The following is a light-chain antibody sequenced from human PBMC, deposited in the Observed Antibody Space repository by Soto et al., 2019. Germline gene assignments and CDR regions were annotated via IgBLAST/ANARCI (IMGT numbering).Light chain of an antibody. Sequence: EVVLTQSPVTLSLSPGERATLSCRASQSFRGLLAWYQQQPGQAPRLLIYDAYNRATGIPPRFSGSGSGTDFTLTIRSLEPEDSAVYYCKQRHMWPITFGQGTRLEIK. CDR1: QSFRGL. J-gene: IGKJ5*01. V-gene: IGKV3-11*01. CDR2: DAY. CDR3: KQRHMWPIT.